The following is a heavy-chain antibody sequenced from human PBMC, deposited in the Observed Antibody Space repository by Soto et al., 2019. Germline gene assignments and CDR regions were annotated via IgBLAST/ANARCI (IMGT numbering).Heavy chain of an antibody. Sequence: GVSLSLSCAASGFPFSSYAMSWVRQAPGKGLEWVSAISGSGGSTYYADSVKGRFTISRDNSKNTLYLQMNSLRAEDTAVYDEANAGGCQLLCFDDWGQGTLFTLAS. CDR2: ISGSGGST. D-gene: IGHD2-2*01. V-gene: IGHV3-23*01. CDR1: GFPFSSYA. J-gene: IGHJ4*02. CDR3: ANAGGCQLLCFDD.